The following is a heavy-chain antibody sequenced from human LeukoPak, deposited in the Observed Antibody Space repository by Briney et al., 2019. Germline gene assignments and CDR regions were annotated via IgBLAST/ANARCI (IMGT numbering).Heavy chain of an antibody. D-gene: IGHD2-2*01. CDR3: TTTRTY. CDR2: IKNKADGGTT. Sequence: GGSLRLSCVASGFTFSNTWMNWVRQAPGKGLEWVGRIKNKADGGTTDYTALVQGRFTISRDDSKNTLYLQMNNLKSEDTAMYFRTTTRTYWGQGTLVTVSS. CDR1: GFTFSNTW. J-gene: IGHJ4*02. V-gene: IGHV3-15*01.